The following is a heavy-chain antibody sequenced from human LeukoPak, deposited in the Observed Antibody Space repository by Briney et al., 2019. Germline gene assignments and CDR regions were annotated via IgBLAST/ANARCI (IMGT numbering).Heavy chain of an antibody. V-gene: IGHV1-18*01. CDR3: ARGGWTTGMDY. CDR2: TSGYNGNT. CDR1: GYSFTSHG. Sequence: GASVKVSCKTSGYSFTSHGISWVRQAPGQGLEWMGWTSGYNGNTNYAQKFQGRVTMTTDASTRTAHMEVRGLRSDDTAVYYCARGGWTTGMDYWGQGTLVTVSS. J-gene: IGHJ4*02. D-gene: IGHD1-14*01.